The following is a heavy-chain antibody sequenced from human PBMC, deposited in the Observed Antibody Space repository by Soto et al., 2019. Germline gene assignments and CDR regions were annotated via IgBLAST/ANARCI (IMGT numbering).Heavy chain of an antibody. Sequence: GESLTISCQGSGYSFTSCWISWVRQMPGKGLEWMGRIDPSDSYTNYSPSFQGHVTISADKSISTAYLQWSSLKASDTAMYYCASPSGGDAFDIWGQGTMVTVSS. V-gene: IGHV5-10-1*01. D-gene: IGHD1-26*01. J-gene: IGHJ3*02. CDR1: GYSFTSCW. CDR3: ASPSGGDAFDI. CDR2: IDPSDSYT.